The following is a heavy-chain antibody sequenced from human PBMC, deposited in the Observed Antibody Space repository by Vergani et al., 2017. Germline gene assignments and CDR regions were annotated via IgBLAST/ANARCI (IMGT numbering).Heavy chain of an antibody. CDR2: ISPDGFST. J-gene: IGHJ5*02. D-gene: IGHD3/OR15-3a*01. V-gene: IGHV1-46*01. Sequence: QVQLVQSGAEVGKPGASVKISCKASGYTFTAYYIHWVRQAPEQGLEWVGVISPDGFSTFYAQKFQGRVTITRDTSTSTVYVEVTSLRSDDTAVYYCARGETRTDWFDPWGQGTLVTVSS. CDR1: GYTFTAYY. CDR3: ARGETRTDWFDP.